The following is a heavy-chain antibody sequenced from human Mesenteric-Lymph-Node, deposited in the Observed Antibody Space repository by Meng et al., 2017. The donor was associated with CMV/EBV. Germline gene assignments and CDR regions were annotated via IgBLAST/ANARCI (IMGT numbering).Heavy chain of an antibody. Sequence: ASVKVSCKTSGYTFTHYYIHWVRQAPGQGLEWMGWINPNSGGTNYAQKFQGRVTMTRDTSISTAYMELSRLRSDDTAVYYCARDTPVGVGATFYYYYGMDVWGQGTTVTVSS. CDR3: ARDTPVGVGATFYYYYGMDV. V-gene: IGHV1-2*02. CDR1: GYTFTHYY. CDR2: INPNSGGT. D-gene: IGHD1-26*01. J-gene: IGHJ6*02.